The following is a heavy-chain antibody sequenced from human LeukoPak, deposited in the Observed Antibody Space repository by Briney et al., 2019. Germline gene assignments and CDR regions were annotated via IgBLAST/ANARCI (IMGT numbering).Heavy chain of an antibody. D-gene: IGHD3-16*01. Sequence: GRSLRLSCAASGFTFSSYGVHWVRQAPGKGLEWVAVISYDGSNKYYADSVKGRFTISRDNSKNTLYLQMNSLRAEDTAVYYCAKDLLGPGPPGETDDYWGQGTLVTVSS. CDR1: GFTFSSYG. J-gene: IGHJ4*02. V-gene: IGHV3-30*18. CDR3: AKDLLGPGPPGETDDY. CDR2: ISYDGSNK.